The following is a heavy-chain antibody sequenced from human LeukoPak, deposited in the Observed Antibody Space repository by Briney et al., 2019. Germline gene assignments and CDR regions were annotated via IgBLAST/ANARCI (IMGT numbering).Heavy chain of an antibody. J-gene: IGHJ3*02. CDR3: ARDSVILYYYDSSGAFDI. D-gene: IGHD3-22*01. Sequence: PSETLSLTCTVSGGSISSYYWSWIRQPAGKGLEWIGRIYTSGSTNYNPSLKSRVTMSVDTSKNQFSLKLSSVTAADTAVYYCARDSVILYYYDSSGAFDIWGQGTMVTVSS. CDR1: GGSISSYY. CDR2: IYTSGST. V-gene: IGHV4-4*07.